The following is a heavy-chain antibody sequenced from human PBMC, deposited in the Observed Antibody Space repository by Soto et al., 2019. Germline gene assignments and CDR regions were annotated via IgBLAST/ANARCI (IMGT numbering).Heavy chain of an antibody. V-gene: IGHV4-34*01. Sequence: SETLSLTCAVYGGSFSGYYWSWIRQPPGKGLEWIEEINHSGSTNYNPSLKSRVTISVDTSKNHFSLKLSSVTAADTAVYYCARGSSSSPHIVATIPRYMDVWGKGTTVTVSS. CDR2: INHSGST. D-gene: IGHD5-12*01. J-gene: IGHJ6*03. CDR1: GGSFSGYY. CDR3: ARGSSSSPHIVATIPRYMDV.